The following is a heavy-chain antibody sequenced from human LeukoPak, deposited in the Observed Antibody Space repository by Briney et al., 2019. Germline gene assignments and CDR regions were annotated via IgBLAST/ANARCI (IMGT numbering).Heavy chain of an antibody. CDR2: IYTSGST. Sequence: PSETLSLTCTVSGNSISSYYWSWIRQPAGKGLEWIGRIYTSGSTNYNPSLKSRVTMPVDTSKNQFSLSLSSVTAADTAFYYCARETTGLARYFDYWGQGTLVTVSS. CDR3: ARETTGLARYFDY. D-gene: IGHD4-11*01. V-gene: IGHV4-4*07. J-gene: IGHJ4*02. CDR1: GNSISSYY.